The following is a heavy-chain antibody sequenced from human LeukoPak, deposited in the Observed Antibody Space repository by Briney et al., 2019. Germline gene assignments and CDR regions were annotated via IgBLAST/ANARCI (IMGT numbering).Heavy chain of an antibody. CDR3: ARRRYDYVWGSYRYQYFDY. CDR2: INHSGST. CDR1: GGSFSGYY. J-gene: IGHJ4*02. D-gene: IGHD3-16*02. Sequence: SETLSLTCAVYGGSFSGYYWSWIRQPPGKGLEWIGEINHSGSTNYNPSLKSRVTISVDTSKNQFSLTLSSVTAADTAVYYCARRRYDYVWGSYRYQYFDYWGQGTLVTVSS. V-gene: IGHV4-34*01.